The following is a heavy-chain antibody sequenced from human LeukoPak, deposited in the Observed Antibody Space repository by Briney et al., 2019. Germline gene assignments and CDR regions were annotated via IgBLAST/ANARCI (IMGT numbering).Heavy chain of an antibody. J-gene: IGHJ4*02. Sequence: GSLRLSCAASGFTFSDYYMSWIRQPPGKGLEWIGSTYYSGSTYYNPSLKSRVTISVDTSKNQFSLKLSSVTAAGTAVYYCARGLETYYYDSSGYSLDYWGQGTLVTVSS. D-gene: IGHD3-22*01. CDR2: TYYSGST. CDR3: ARGLETYYYDSSGYSLDY. CDR1: GFTFSDYY. V-gene: IGHV4-38-2*01.